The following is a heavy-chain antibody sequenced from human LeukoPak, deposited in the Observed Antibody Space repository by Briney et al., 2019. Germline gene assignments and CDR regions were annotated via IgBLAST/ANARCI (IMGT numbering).Heavy chain of an antibody. J-gene: IGHJ6*03. V-gene: IGHV4-59*01. CDR2: IYYSGST. CDR1: GGSISSYY. CDR3: ARVLVSRNIVWYYYYMDV. D-gene: IGHD2-21*01. Sequence: SETLSLTCTVSGGSISSYYWSWIRQPPGKGLEWIGYIYYSGSTNYNPSLKSRVTISVDTSKNQFCLKLSSVTAADTAVYYCARVLVSRNIVWYYYYMDVWGKGTTVTVSS.